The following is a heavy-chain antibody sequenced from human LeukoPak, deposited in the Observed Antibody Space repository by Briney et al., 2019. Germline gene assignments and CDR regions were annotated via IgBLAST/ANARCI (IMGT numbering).Heavy chain of an antibody. D-gene: IGHD3-22*01. V-gene: IGHV3-9*01. CDR2: ISWNSGSI. Sequence: GGSLRLSCAASGFTFDDYAMHWVRQAPGKGLEWVSGISWNSGSIGYADSVKGRFTISRDNAKNSLYLQMNSLRAEDTALYYCAKAAMIVVASWFDPWGQGTLVTVSS. J-gene: IGHJ5*02. CDR3: AKAAMIVVASWFDP. CDR1: GFTFDDYA.